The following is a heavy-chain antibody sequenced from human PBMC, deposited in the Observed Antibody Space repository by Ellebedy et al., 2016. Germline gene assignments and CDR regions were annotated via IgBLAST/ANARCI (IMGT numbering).Heavy chain of an antibody. V-gene: IGHV3-23*01. CDR3: AKRTVNWNYADY. CDR2: ISGSGGST. Sequence: GGSLRLSCVISGFSVSSNYLSWVRQAPGKGPEWVSAISGSGGSTYYTDSVKGRFTISRDNSKNTLYLQMNSLRAEDTAIYYCAKRTVNWNYADYWGQGTLVTVSS. D-gene: IGHD1-7*01. CDR1: GFSVSSNY. J-gene: IGHJ4*02.